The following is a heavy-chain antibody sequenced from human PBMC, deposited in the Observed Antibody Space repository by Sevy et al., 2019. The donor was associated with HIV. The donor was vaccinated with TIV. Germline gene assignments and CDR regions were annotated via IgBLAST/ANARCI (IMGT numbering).Heavy chain of an antibody. CDR2: ISDDGSNK. J-gene: IGHJ4*02. D-gene: IGHD2-15*01. CDR1: GFTFSSYA. CDR3: ARDRQYCSGGTCYRTGYFDY. V-gene: IGHV3-30-3*01. Sequence: GGSLRLSCAASGFTFSSYAMHWVRQAPGEGLEWVAVISDDGSNKYYADSVKGRFTISRDNYKNTLYLQMSSLRAEDTAMFYCARDRQYCSGGTCYRTGYFDYWGQGTLVTVSS.